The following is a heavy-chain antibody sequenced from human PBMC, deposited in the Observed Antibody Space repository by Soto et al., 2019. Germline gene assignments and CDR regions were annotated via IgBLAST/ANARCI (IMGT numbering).Heavy chain of an antibody. CDR3: ARREIQGPIDY. CDR1: GYSISSSNW. J-gene: IGHJ4*02. D-gene: IGHD1-26*01. Sequence: SETLSLTCAVSGYSISSSNWWGWIRQPPGKGLEWIGYIYYSGTTYYSPSLKSRVTMSVDTSKNQFSLKLTSVTAVDTAVYYCARREIQGPIDYWGQGTLVTVSS. V-gene: IGHV4-28*01. CDR2: IYYSGTT.